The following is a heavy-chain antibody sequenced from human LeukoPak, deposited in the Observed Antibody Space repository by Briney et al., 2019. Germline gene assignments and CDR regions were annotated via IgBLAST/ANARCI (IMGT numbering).Heavy chain of an antibody. CDR2: ISAHSGDT. J-gene: IGHJ6*04. D-gene: IGHD2/OR15-2a*01. V-gene: IGHV1-18*01. CDR1: GYTFTNFG. CDR3: ARARNVMVIGYV. Sequence: ASVKVSCKASGYTFTNFGITWVGQAPGQGLEWMGWISAHSGDTNYAQKLQDRVTMTTDTSSNTAYLELRSLRSDDSAVYYCARARNVMVIGYVWGKGTTVIVSS.